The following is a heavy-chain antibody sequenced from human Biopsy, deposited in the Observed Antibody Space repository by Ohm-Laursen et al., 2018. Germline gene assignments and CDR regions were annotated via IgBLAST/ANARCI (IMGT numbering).Heavy chain of an antibody. J-gene: IGHJ2*01. V-gene: IGHV4-59*08. CDR2: IYNTGDT. D-gene: IGHD6-25*01. CDR1: GGSITSYS. Sequence: SETLSLTCTVSGGSITSYSWSWIRQPPGKGLEPIGYIYNTGDTTYNPSLQSRVTISLAPSNNQLSLRLRSVTAADAAVYYCARRSAANWYFNLWGRGTLVTVSS. CDR3: ARRSAANWYFNL.